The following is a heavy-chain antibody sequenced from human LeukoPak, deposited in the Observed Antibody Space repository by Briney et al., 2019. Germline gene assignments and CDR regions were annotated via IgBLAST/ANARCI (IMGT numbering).Heavy chain of an antibody. D-gene: IGHD6-19*01. CDR1: GGSISSSSYY. CDR3: ARHLQNGSGWYGVVDY. CDR2: ISYSGST. Sequence: PSETLSLTCTVSGGSISSSSYYWGWIRQPPGKGLEWIGSISYSGSTYYNPSLRSRVTISVDPSKNRFSLKLNSVTAADTAVYYCARHLQNGSGWYGVVDYWGQGTLVTVSS. V-gene: IGHV4-39*01. J-gene: IGHJ4*02.